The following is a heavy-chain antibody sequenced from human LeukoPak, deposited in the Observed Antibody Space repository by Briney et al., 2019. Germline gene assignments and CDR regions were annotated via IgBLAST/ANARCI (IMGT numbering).Heavy chain of an antibody. CDR2: IIPILGIA. J-gene: IGHJ5*02. CDR3: ARWRDGSGSLSWFDP. D-gene: IGHD3-10*01. CDR1: GGTFSSYA. Sequence: GASVKVSCKASGGTFSSYAISWVRQAPGQGLEWMGRIIPILGIANYAQKFQGRVTITADKSTSTAYMELSSLRSEDTAVYYCARWRDGSGSLSWFDPWGQGTLVTVSS. V-gene: IGHV1-69*04.